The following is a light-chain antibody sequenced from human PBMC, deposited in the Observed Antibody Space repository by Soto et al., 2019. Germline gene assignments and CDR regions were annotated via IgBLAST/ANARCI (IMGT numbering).Light chain of an antibody. CDR3: QQYNTYST. CDR2: DAT. CDR1: QSISRW. V-gene: IGKV1-5*01. J-gene: IGKJ5*01. Sequence: DIQMTQSPSTLSASVGDRVTITCRASQSISRWLAWYQQKPGKAPKALIYDATTLRSGVPSRFSGGGSGTEFNLTISGLQPDDFETYYCQQYNTYSTFGQGTRLEI.